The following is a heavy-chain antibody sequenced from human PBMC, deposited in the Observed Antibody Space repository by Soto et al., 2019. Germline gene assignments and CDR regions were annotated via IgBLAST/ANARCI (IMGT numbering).Heavy chain of an antibody. J-gene: IGHJ3*02. Sequence: ASVKVSCKASGYAFTSYYMHWVRQAPGQGLEWMGIINPSGGSTSYAQKFQGRVTMTRDTSTSTVYMELSSLRSEDTAVYYCAREFGEHAFDIWAQGTMVTVSS. CDR1: GYAFTSYY. CDR2: INPSGGST. CDR3: AREFGEHAFDI. V-gene: IGHV1-46*03. D-gene: IGHD3-10*01.